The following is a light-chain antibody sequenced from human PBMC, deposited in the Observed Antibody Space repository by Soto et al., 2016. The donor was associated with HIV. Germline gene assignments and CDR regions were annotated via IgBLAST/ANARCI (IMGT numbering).Light chain of an antibody. V-gene: IGKV1-9*01. CDR1: QGISSN. CDR3: QQFHSFPLT. CDR2: AAS. J-gene: IGKJ4*01. Sequence: DIHLTQSPSLLSASVGERITITCRASQGISSNLAWYQQRPGMAPNLLIYAASSLQTGVPSRFKGGGSGTHFTLTISSLQPEDVATYYCQQFHSFPLTFGGGTKVEIK.